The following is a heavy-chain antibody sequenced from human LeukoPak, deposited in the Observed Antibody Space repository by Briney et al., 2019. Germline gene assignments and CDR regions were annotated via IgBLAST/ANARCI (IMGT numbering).Heavy chain of an antibody. CDR2: ISSGGGTT. V-gene: IGHV3-23*01. CDR1: GFTFSNYA. Sequence: GGSLRLSCAASGFTFSNYAMTWVRQAPGKGLEWVSGISSGGGTTNHADSVKGRFTISRDNSKNTLYLQTNSLRAEDTAVYYCAKPNSGSYSSAFDIWGQGTMVTVSS. D-gene: IGHD1-26*01. J-gene: IGHJ3*02. CDR3: AKPNSGSYSSAFDI.